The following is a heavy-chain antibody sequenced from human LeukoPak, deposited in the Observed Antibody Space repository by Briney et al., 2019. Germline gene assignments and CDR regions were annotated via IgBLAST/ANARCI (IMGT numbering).Heavy chain of an antibody. V-gene: IGHV1-69*13. Sequence: EASGTVPFKASGSSFSSYGNSWVRQAPGQGLEWMGGIIPIFGTANYAQKFQGRVTITADESTSTAYMELSSLRSEDTAVYYCARISGSSRGFDPWGQGTLVTVSS. CDR2: IIPIFGTA. CDR3: ARISGSSRGFDP. D-gene: IGHD3-10*01. J-gene: IGHJ5*02. CDR1: GSSFSSYG.